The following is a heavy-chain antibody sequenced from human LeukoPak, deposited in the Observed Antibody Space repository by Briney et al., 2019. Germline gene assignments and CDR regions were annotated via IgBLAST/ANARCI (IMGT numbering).Heavy chain of an antibody. J-gene: IGHJ6*02. CDR2: IIPIFGTA. Sequence: SLKVSCKASGYTFTSYGISWVRQAPGQGLEWMGGIIPIFGTANYAQKCQGRVTITADESTSTAYMELSSLRSEDTAVYYCARYSSSGSWLDYGMDVWGQGTTVTVSS. D-gene: IGHD6-6*01. V-gene: IGHV1-69*13. CDR3: ARYSSSGSWLDYGMDV. CDR1: GYTFTSYG.